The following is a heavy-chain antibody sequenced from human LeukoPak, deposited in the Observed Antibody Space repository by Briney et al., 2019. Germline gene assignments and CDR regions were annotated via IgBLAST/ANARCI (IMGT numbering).Heavy chain of an antibody. J-gene: IGHJ4*02. D-gene: IGHD3-3*01. CDR3: AKDYDFWTRFGSYYFDY. V-gene: IGHV3-30*18. CDR2: ISYDGSNK. CDR1: GFTFSSYG. Sequence: PGGSLRLSCAASGFTFSSYGMHWVRQAPGKGLEWVAVISYDGSNKYYADSVKGRFTISRDNSKNTLYLQMNSLRAEDTAVYYCAKDYDFWTRFGSYYFDYWGQGTLVTVSS.